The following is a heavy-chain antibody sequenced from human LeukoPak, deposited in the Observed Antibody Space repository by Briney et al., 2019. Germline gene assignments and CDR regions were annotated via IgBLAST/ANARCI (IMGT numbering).Heavy chain of an antibody. D-gene: IGHD6-19*01. V-gene: IGHV4-59*08. CDR3: ARYEVAGTLDAFDI. Sequence: PSETLSHTCTVSGGSISSYYWSWIRQPPGKGLEWIGYIYYSGSTNYNPSLKSRVTISVDTSKNQFSLKLSSVTAADTAVYYCARYEVAGTLDAFDIWGQGTMVTVSS. CDR1: GGSISSYY. CDR2: IYYSGST. J-gene: IGHJ3*02.